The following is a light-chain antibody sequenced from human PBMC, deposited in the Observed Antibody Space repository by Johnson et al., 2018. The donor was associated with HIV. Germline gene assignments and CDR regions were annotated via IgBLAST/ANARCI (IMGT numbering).Light chain of an antibody. V-gene: IGLV1-51*01. J-gene: IGLJ1*01. CDR1: SSNIGNNY. Sequence: QSALTQPPSVSAAPGQKVTISCSGSSSNIGNNYVSWYQQFPGTAPKLLIYDNNKRPSGIPDRFSGSKSGTSATLGITGLQTGDDADYYCGTWDSSLSVYVFGTGTKVTVL. CDR3: GTWDSSLSVYV. CDR2: DNN.